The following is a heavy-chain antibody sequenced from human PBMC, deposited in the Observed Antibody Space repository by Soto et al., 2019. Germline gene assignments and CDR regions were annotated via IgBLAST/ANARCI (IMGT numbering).Heavy chain of an antibody. CDR3: AKDRIGYYYGSGSPNPFFDY. D-gene: IGHD3-10*01. V-gene: IGHV3-64*04. J-gene: IGHJ4*02. CDR2: ISSNGGST. CDR1: GCPFSSYA. Sequence: PGGSLRLSCSASGCPFSSYAMHWVRQAPGKGLEYFSAISSNGGSTYYADSVKGRFTISRDNSKNTLYLQMNSLRTEDTAVYYCAKDRIGYYYGSGSPNPFFDYWGQGTLVTVSS.